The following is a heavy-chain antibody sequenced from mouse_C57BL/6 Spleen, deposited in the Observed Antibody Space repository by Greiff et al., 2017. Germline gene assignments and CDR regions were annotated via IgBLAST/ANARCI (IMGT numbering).Heavy chain of an antibody. Sequence: EVQLQESGPGMVKPSQSLSLTCTVTGYSITSGYDWHWIRHLPGNKLEWMGYISYSGSTNYNPSLKSRISITPDTSKNPLFLQLNPLTIEDTATYYDARGGDYGRAMDYWGQGTSVTVSS. V-gene: IGHV3-1*01. D-gene: IGHD2-1*01. J-gene: IGHJ4*01. CDR2: ISYSGST. CDR3: ARGGDYGRAMDY. CDR1: GYSITSGYD.